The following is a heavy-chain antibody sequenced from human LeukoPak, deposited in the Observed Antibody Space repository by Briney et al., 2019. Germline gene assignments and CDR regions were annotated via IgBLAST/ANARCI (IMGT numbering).Heavy chain of an antibody. V-gene: IGHV3-23*01. Sequence: RGSLRPSCAASGFTFSSYAMSWVRHAPGKWLEWVSAISGSGGSTYYADSVKGRFTISRDNSKNTLYLQMNSLRAEDTAVYYCAKGDVYSGYDFLDYWGQGTLVTVSS. D-gene: IGHD5-12*01. J-gene: IGHJ4*02. CDR2: ISGSGGST. CDR3: AKGDVYSGYDFLDY. CDR1: GFTFSSYA.